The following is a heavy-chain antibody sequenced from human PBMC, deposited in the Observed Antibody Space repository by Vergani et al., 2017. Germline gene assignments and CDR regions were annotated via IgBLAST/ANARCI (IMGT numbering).Heavy chain of an antibody. CDR2: ISSSSSYI. CDR3: ARVDYGHKSLDY. Sequence: EVQLVESGGGLVKPGGSLRLSCAASGFTFSSYSMNWVRQAPGKGLEWVSSISSSSSYIYYADSVKGRFTISRDNAKNSLYLQMNSLRAEDTAVYYCARVDYGHKSLDYWGQGTLVTVSS. CDR1: GFTFSSYS. J-gene: IGHJ4*02. D-gene: IGHD4-17*01. V-gene: IGHV3-21*01.